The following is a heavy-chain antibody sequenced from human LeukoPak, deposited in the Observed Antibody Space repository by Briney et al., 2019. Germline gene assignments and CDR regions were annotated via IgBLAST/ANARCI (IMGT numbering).Heavy chain of an antibody. CDR2: INPSGGST. CDR1: RYTFTSYY. Sequence: GASVKVSCKASRYTFTSYYMHWVRQAPGQGLEWMGIINPSGGSTSYAQKFQGRVTMTRDTSTSTVYMELSSLRSEDTAVYYCARDQGRGYCSGGSCPTGWFDPWGQGTLVTVSS. D-gene: IGHD2-15*01. V-gene: IGHV1-46*01. J-gene: IGHJ5*02. CDR3: ARDQGRGYCSGGSCPTGWFDP.